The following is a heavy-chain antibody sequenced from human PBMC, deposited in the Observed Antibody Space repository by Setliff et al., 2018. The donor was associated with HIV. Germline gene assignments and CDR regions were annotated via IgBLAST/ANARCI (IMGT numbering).Heavy chain of an antibody. J-gene: IGHJ3*02. Sequence: LSLTCAVYGGSFRGDYCSWIRQPPGKGLEWIGEINHSGRTKYSPSLRSRVCISVDTSKTQFSLKLSSVTAADTAMYYCARPRLLDYDSSGYYLDAFDIWGQGTMVTVSS. V-gene: IGHV4-34*01. CDR2: INHSGRT. CDR1: GGSFRGDY. D-gene: IGHD3-22*01. CDR3: ARPRLLDYDSSGYYLDAFDI.